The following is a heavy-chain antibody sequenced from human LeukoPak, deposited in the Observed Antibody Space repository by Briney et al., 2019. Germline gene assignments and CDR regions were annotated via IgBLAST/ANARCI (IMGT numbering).Heavy chain of an antibody. CDR2: ISGSGGST. J-gene: IGHJ6*02. CDR1: GFTFSSYA. Sequence: PGGSLRLSCAASGFTFSSYAMSWVRQAPGKGLEWVSAISGSGGSTYYADSVKGRFTISRDNSKNTLYLQMNSLRAEDTAVYYCAKDPGGSGVLINHYYYYGMDVWGQGATVTVSS. D-gene: IGHD2-8*02. CDR3: AKDPGGSGVLINHYYYYGMDV. V-gene: IGHV3-23*01.